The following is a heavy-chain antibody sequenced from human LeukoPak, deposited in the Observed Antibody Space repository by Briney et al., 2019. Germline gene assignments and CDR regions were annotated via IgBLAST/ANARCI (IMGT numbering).Heavy chain of an antibody. CDR2: ISGSSSYI. D-gene: IGHD2-15*01. V-gene: IGHV3-21*01. Sequence: GGSLRLSCAASRFTFSNYAMSWVRQAPGKGLEWVSSISGSSSYIYYADSVKGRFTISRHNAKNSLYLEMNSLRAEDTAVYYCARDRETYCSGGSCTNFDYWGQGTLVTVSS. CDR1: RFTFSNYA. J-gene: IGHJ4*02. CDR3: ARDRETYCSGGSCTNFDY.